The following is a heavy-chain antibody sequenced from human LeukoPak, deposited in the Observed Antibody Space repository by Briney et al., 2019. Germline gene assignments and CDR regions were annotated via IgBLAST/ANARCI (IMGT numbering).Heavy chain of an antibody. Sequence: GGSLRLSCAASGFTFSNFWIHWLRQAPGERLVWVSRVDTTGNNTIYADSVKGRFTVSRDNAKHTVYLQMNSLRAEDTAVYYCARGNNGFDYWGQGALVTVSS. CDR3: ARGNNGFDY. CDR2: VDTTGNNT. V-gene: IGHV3-74*01. CDR1: GFTFSNFW. J-gene: IGHJ4*02. D-gene: IGHD2-8*01.